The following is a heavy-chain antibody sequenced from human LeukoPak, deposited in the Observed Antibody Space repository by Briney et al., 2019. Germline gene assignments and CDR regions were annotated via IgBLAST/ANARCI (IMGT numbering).Heavy chain of an antibody. CDR3: AKARGLIVVVPAAEDY. D-gene: IGHD2-2*01. CDR2: IRYDGSNK. CDR1: GLTFSSYG. V-gene: IGHV3-30*02. Sequence: PGGSLRLSCAASGLTFSSYGMHWVRQAPGKGLEWVAFIRYDGSNKYYADSVKGRFTISRDNSKNTLYLQMNSLRAEDTAVYYCAKARGLIVVVPAAEDYWGQGTLVTVSS. J-gene: IGHJ4*02.